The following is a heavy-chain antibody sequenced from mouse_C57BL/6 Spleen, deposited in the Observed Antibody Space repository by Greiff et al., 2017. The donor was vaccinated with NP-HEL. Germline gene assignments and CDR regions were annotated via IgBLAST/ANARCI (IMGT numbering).Heavy chain of an antibody. D-gene: IGHD1-1*01. CDR3: ARGDYYGSSWFAY. J-gene: IGHJ3*01. CDR2: ISSGSSTI. CDR1: GFTFSDYG. Sequence: EVKLVESGGGLVKPGGSLKLSCAASGFTFSDYGMHWVRQAPEKGLEWVAYISSGSSTIYYADTVKGRFTLSRDNAKNTLFLQMTSLRSEDTAMYYCARGDYYGSSWFAYWGQGTLVTVSA. V-gene: IGHV5-17*01.